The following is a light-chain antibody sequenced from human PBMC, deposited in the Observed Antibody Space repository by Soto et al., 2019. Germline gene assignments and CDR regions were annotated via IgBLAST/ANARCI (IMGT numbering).Light chain of an antibody. CDR3: QQSFITPPLT. V-gene: IGKV1-39*01. CDR1: QSISTY. CDR2: GAS. J-gene: IGKJ4*01. Sequence: DIQMTQSPSSLSASIGDIITITCRASQSISTYLNWYQQKPGKAPKLLIYGASTLQNGVPSRFSGSGSATDYTLTISGLQPEDFATYYCQQSFITPPLTFGGGTKV.